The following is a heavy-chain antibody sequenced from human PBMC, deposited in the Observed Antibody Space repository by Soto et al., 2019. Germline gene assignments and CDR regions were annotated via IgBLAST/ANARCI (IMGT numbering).Heavy chain of an antibody. J-gene: IGHJ5*02. V-gene: IGHV4-59*08. D-gene: IGHD1-7*01. CDR3: ARRVITGTLYWFDP. Sequence: SETLSLTCTVSGGSISSYYWSWIRQPPGKGLEWIGYIYYSGSTNYNPSLKSRVTISVDTSKNQFSLKLSSVTAADTAVYYCARRVITGTLYWFDPWGQGTLVTVSS. CDR2: IYYSGST. CDR1: GGSISSYY.